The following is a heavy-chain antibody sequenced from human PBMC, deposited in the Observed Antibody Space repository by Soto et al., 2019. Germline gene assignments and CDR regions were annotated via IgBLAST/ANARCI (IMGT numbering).Heavy chain of an antibody. Sequence: GASVKVSCKASGYTFTSYDINWVRHATGQGLEWMGWMNPNSGNTGYAQKFQGRVTMTRNTSISTAYTELSSLRSEDTAVYYCARSLSYDYGVIDLWGRGTLVTVSS. J-gene: IGHJ2*01. CDR3: ARSLSYDYGVIDL. D-gene: IGHD4-17*01. CDR2: MNPNSGNT. V-gene: IGHV1-8*01. CDR1: GYTFTSYD.